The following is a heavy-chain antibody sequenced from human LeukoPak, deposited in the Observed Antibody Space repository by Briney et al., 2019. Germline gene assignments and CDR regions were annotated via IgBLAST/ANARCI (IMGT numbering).Heavy chain of an antibody. V-gene: IGHV4-4*07. CDR3: ARDLSGGTYYYYYYMDV. CDR1: GGSINNDF. D-gene: IGHD1-26*01. J-gene: IGHJ6*03. Sequence: SETLSLTCTVSGGSINNDFWTWIRQPAGKGLEWIGRIYSDGTANYNPSLKSRVILSVDTSKNQFSLKLNSVTAADTAVYYCARDLSGGTYYYYYYMDVWGKGTTVTISS. CDR2: IYSDGTA.